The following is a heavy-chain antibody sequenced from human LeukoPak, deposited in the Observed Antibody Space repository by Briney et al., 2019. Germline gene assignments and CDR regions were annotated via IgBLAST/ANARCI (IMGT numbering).Heavy chain of an antibody. J-gene: IGHJ6*03. Sequence: GGSLRLSCAASGFTFSSYSMNWVRQAPGKGLEWVSSISSSSSYIYYADSVKGRFTISRDNAKNPLYLQMNSLRAEDTAVYYCATSSDYDILTGYLIGYYYMDVWGKGTTVTVSS. CDR2: ISSSSSYI. CDR3: ATSSDYDILTGYLIGYYYMDV. CDR1: GFTFSSYS. D-gene: IGHD3-9*01. V-gene: IGHV3-21*01.